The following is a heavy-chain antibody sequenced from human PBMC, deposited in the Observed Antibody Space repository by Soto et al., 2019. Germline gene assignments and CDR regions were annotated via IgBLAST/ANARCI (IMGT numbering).Heavy chain of an antibody. CDR1: GFSLTTSGVG. Sequence: QITLNESGPTVVKPAETLTLTCTFSGFSLTTSGVGVGWIRQSPGKAPEWLALIYWDDDKRYSASLKSRLTITQDTSKNQVLLTMASVDPADTATYYCAHRILRTVFGLVTTTAIYFDFWGQGTPVVVSS. V-gene: IGHV2-5*02. J-gene: IGHJ4*02. D-gene: IGHD3-3*01. CDR3: AHRILRTVFGLVTTTAIYFDF. CDR2: IYWDDDK.